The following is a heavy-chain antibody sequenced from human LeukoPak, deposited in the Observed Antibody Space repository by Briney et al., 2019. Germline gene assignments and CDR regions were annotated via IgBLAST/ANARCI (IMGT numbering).Heavy chain of an antibody. Sequence: GGSLGLSCAASGFTFSSYWMHWVRQAPGKGLVWVSRINSDGSSTSYADSVKGRFTISRDNAKNTLYLQMNSLRAEDTAVYYCARDPANYDFWSGYHYGMDVWGQGTTVTVSS. V-gene: IGHV3-74*01. CDR2: INSDGSST. CDR3: ARDPANYDFWSGYHYGMDV. D-gene: IGHD3-3*01. J-gene: IGHJ6*02. CDR1: GFTFSSYW.